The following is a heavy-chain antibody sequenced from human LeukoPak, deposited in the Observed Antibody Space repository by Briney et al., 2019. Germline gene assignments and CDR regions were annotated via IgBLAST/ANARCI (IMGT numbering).Heavy chain of an antibody. CDR2: IYSGDNT. CDR3: AREASGSFFAN. V-gene: IGHV3-53*01. Sequence: GGSLRLSCAASGFTVSSNYMSWVRQAPGKGLEWVSVIYSGDNTYYADSVKGRFTISRDNSKNTLYLQMNSLRAEDTAVYYCAREASGSFFANWGQGTLVTVSS. J-gene: IGHJ4*02. D-gene: IGHD1-26*01. CDR1: GFTVSSNY.